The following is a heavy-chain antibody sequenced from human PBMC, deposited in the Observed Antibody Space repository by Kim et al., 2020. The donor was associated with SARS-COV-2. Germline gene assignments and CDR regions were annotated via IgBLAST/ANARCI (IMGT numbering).Heavy chain of an antibody. CDR2: IYSGGSST. J-gene: IGHJ4*02. D-gene: IGHD3-3*01. CDR1: GFTFSSYA. Sequence: GGSLRLSCAASGFTFSSYAMSWVRQAPGKGLEWVSVIYSGGSSTYYADSVKGRFTISRDNSKNTLYLQMNSLRAEDTAVYYCAKDAEGITIFGVVKDYFDYWGQGTLVTVSS. V-gene: IGHV3-23*03. CDR3: AKDAEGITIFGVVKDYFDY.